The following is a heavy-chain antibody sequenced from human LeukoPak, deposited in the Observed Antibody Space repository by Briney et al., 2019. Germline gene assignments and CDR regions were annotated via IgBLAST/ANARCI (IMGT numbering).Heavy chain of an antibody. V-gene: IGHV3-53*05. Sequence: GGSLRLSCAASGFTVSSNYMSWVRQAPGKGLEWVSVIYSGGSTYYADSVKGRFTISRDNSKNTLYLQMNSLRAEDTAVYYCAKDDSSGYYRPFADYWGQGTLVTVSS. J-gene: IGHJ4*02. CDR3: AKDDSSGYYRPFADY. CDR2: IYSGGST. D-gene: IGHD3-22*01. CDR1: GFTVSSNY.